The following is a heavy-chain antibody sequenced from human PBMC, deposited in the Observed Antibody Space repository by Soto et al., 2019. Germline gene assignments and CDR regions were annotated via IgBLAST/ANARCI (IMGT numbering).Heavy chain of an antibody. CDR1: GGSISGYY. CDR3: ARGYCSGGSCYSRFFDY. D-gene: IGHD2-15*01. V-gene: IGHV4-59*08. CDR2: IYYSGST. J-gene: IGHJ4*02. Sequence: SEALSLTCTVSGGSISGYYWNWIRQPPGKGLEWIGYIYYSGSTNYNPSLKSRVAISEDTSKNQFSLRLSSVTAADTAVYYCARGYCSGGSCYSRFFDYWGQGTLVTVS.